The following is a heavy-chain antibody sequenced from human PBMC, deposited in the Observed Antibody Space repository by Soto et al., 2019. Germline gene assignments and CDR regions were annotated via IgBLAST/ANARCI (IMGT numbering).Heavy chain of an antibody. J-gene: IGHJ4*02. CDR1: GYTFSSYS. D-gene: IGHD2-21*02. V-gene: IGHV1-18*01. Sequence: QVQLVQSGAEVQRPGASVKVSCKTFGYTFSSYSISWVRQAPGQGLEWTRWISGYRGRRDHAQKFQNKVTVTTDTSTITTYMELRSLTYDDTAVYYCARRFGDASSASGFDFWGKGTLVTVSS. CDR2: ISGYRGRR. CDR3: ARRFGDASSASGFDF.